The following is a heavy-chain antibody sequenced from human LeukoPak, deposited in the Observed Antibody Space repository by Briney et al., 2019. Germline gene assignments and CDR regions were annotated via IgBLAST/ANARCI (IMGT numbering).Heavy chain of an antibody. V-gene: IGHV3-23*01. J-gene: IGHJ4*02. CDR3: AKRPKGYFDY. CDR2: ITGSLEST. CDR1: GFTFSSYA. Sequence: PGGSLRLSCAASGFTFSSYAMSWVRQAPGKGLEWVSTITGSLESTYYAGSVKGRFTISRDNSKNTLYLQMNSLRAEDTAVYYCAKRPKGYFDYWGQGTLVTVSS.